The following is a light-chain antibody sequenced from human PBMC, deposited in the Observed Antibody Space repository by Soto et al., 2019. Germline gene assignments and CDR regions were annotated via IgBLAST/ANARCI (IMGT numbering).Light chain of an antibody. CDR1: QSVGSNY. Sequence: EAELPQSPDTLSLSQGEGATLSCTASQSVGSNYFSWLQQKLGRSPRLLIYGASSRATGIPDRFSGSWSGTDFSLTMTRLEPEDSGVYYCQQYGHSPYSFGQGTKVDIK. CDR3: QQYGHSPYS. CDR2: GAS. V-gene: IGKV3-20*01. J-gene: IGKJ2*03.